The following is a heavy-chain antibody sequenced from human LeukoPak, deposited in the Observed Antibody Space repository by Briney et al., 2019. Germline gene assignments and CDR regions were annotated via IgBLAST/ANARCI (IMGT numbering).Heavy chain of an antibody. Sequence: ASVKVSCKTSGYTFTRYAMNWVRQAPGQGLEWMGWINTDTGTPVYAQGFTGRFVFSLDTSVTTAYLQISSLKAEDTAVYYCARFRPSGGFDIWGQGTMVTVSS. J-gene: IGHJ3*02. CDR1: GYTFTRYA. CDR2: INTDTGTP. D-gene: IGHD2-15*01. CDR3: ARFRPSGGFDI. V-gene: IGHV7-4-1*02.